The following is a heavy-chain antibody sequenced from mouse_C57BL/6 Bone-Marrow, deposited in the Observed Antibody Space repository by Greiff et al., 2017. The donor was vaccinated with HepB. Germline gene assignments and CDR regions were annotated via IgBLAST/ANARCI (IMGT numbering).Heavy chain of an antibody. D-gene: IGHD1-1*01. CDR1: GFNIKDYY. CDR2: IDPEDGET. CDR3: ARSITTVVALYAMDY. V-gene: IGHV14-2*01. Sequence: EVKLQQPGAELVKPGASVKLSCTASGFNIKDYYMHWVKQRTEQGLEWIGRIDPEDGETKYAPKFQGKATITADTSSNTAYLQLSSLTSEDTAVYYCARSITTVVALYAMDYWGQGTSVTVSS. J-gene: IGHJ4*01.